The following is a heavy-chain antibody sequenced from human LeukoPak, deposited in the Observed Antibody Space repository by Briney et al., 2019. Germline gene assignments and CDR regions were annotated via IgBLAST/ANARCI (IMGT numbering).Heavy chain of an antibody. CDR3: AKDDFRSHIVATGRGLLSY. D-gene: IGHD5-12*01. CDR1: GFTFSTSD. CDR2: IQYDGSRK. V-gene: IGHV3-30*02. J-gene: IGHJ4*02. Sequence: GGSLRLSCAASGFTFSTSDMHWVRQAPGKGLEWVSFIQYDGSRKNYVDSVKGRFTISRDNSKNTLYLQMFSLRAEDTAVYYCAKDDFRSHIVATGRGLLSYWGQGTLVTVSS.